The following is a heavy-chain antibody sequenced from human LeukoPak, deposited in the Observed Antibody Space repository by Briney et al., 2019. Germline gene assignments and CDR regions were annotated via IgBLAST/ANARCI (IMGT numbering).Heavy chain of an antibody. Sequence: GASLRLSCAASGFTFSDYYMSWIRQAPGKGLEWVSYINSSSSYTNYADSVKGRFTVSRDNAKNSLYLQMNSLRAEDTAVYYCASATTVTSAFGYWGQGTLVTVSS. CDR3: ASATTVTSAFGY. J-gene: IGHJ4*02. CDR2: INSSSSYT. CDR1: GFTFSDYY. V-gene: IGHV3-11*03. D-gene: IGHD4-17*01.